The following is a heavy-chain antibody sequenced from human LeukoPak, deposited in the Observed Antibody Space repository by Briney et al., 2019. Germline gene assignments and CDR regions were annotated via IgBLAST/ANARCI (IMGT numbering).Heavy chain of an antibody. V-gene: IGHV4-4*09. J-gene: IGHJ3*01. CDR3: ERLVSVGPSLQRPTIYAFDF. D-gene: IGHD1-1*01. CDR1: GGSITSHY. CDR2: INNRGTT. Sequence: PSETLSLTCSVSGGSITSHYWTWIRQPPGKGLEWIGHINNRGTTSYNPSLRSRVTLSLHTSKNQFSLNLSSVTATDTAVYYCERLVSVGPSLQRPTIYAFDFWGQGTMVTVSS.